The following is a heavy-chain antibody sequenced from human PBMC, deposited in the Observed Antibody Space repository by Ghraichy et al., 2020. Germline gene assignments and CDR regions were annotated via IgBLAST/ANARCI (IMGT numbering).Heavy chain of an antibody. CDR2: IYSANST. D-gene: IGHD5-12*01. J-gene: IGHJ4*02. Sequence: GESLNISCAASGFTVSSHYMSWVRQAPGKGLEWVSVIYSANSTYYADSVKGRFTIFRDTSQNTVSLQLNSLRAEDTAVYYCARSQDIVTTILAWGGYFDSWGQGTLVTVSS. CDR1: GFTVSSHY. V-gene: IGHV3-66*01. CDR3: ARSQDIVTTILAWGGYFDS.